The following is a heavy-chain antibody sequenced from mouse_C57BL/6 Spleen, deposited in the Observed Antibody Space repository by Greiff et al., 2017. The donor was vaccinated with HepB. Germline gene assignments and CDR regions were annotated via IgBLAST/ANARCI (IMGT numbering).Heavy chain of an antibody. CDR1: GYTFTGYW. J-gene: IGHJ2*01. D-gene: IGHD2-4*01. CDR2: ILPGSGST. CDR3: ASEGIYYDYEKVSFDY. Sequence: QVQLQQSGAELMKPGASVKLSCKATGYTFTGYWIEWVKQRPGHGLEWIGEILPGSGSTNYNEKFKGKATFTADTSSNTAYMQLSSLTTEDSAIYYCASEGIYYDYEKVSFDYWGQGTTLTVSS. V-gene: IGHV1-9*01.